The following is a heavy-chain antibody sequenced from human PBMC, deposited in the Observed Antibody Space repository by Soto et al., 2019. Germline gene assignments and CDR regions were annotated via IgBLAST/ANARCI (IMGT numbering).Heavy chain of an antibody. CDR3: ARASASSMLRGVIIN. D-gene: IGHD3-10*01. J-gene: IGHJ4*02. CDR2: MYHSGTT. V-gene: IGHV4-4*02. CDR1: GGSIASDNW. Sequence: QVQLQESGPGLVRPSGTLSLTCTFSGGSIASDNWWTWVRQPPGRGLEWIGEMYHSGTTNYSPSLKSRVTIVIYESKNQFALKLTSVTAADTARYYCARASASSMLRGVIINCGQGTQVTVSS.